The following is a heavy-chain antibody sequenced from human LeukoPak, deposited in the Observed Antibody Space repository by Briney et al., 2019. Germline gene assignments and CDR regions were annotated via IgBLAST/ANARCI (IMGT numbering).Heavy chain of an antibody. CDR3: AKDSSHGVYYFDY. CDR1: GFTFSNYW. CDR2: INRDGSER. J-gene: IGHJ4*02. V-gene: IGHV3-7*03. D-gene: IGHD6-6*01. Sequence: GGSLRLSCAASGFTFSNYWMTWVRQAPGKGLEWVANINRDGSERYYVDSVKGRFTISRDDAKSSLYLQMNSLRAEDTAVYYCAKDSSHGVYYFDYWGQGTLVTVSS.